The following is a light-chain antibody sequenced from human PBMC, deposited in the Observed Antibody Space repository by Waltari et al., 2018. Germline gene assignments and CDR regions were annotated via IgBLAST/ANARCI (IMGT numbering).Light chain of an antibody. CDR1: QDITKN. V-gene: IGKV1-33*01. J-gene: IGKJ4*01. Sequence: DIQMTQSPSSLSASVGDRVTITCRASQDITKNLNWFLQKPGKAPRVLIFDASNSQPAVPSRFSGSGSGTDFAFTITSLQPEDIGTYYCQQYGHLPLTFGGGTRVEIK. CDR2: DAS. CDR3: QQYGHLPLT.